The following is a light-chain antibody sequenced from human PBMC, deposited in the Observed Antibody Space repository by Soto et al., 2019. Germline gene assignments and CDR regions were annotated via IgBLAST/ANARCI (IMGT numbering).Light chain of an antibody. CDR1: SSNIGVNY. J-gene: IGLJ3*02. Sequence: QSVLTQPPSASGTPGQRVTISCSGSSSNIGVNYVYWYQQLPGTAPKLLIYRNNQRPSGVPARFSGSKSGTSASLAIGGLRSEDEADYYCAAWDDSLSGRVFGGGTKVTVL. CDR3: AAWDDSLSGRV. CDR2: RNN. V-gene: IGLV1-47*01.